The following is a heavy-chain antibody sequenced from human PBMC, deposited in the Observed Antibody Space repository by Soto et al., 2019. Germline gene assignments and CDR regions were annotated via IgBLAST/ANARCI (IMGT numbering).Heavy chain of an antibody. J-gene: IGHJ4*02. D-gene: IGHD5-12*01. CDR1: GGSISSYY. V-gene: IGHV4-59*01. Sequence: QVQLQESGPGLVKPSETLSLMCTVSGGSISSYYWSWIRQPPGKGLEWIGYIYYSGSTNYNPSLTSRVTISVDTSKNQFSLKLSSVTAADTAVYYWARERRDGYKHYFDYWGQGTLVTVSS. CDR3: ARERRDGYKHYFDY. CDR2: IYYSGST.